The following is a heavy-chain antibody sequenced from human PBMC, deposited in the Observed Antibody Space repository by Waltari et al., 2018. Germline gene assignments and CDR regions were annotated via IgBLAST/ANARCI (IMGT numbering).Heavy chain of an antibody. CDR3: VRDSSGTY. Sequence: EVQLVESGGGLVQPGGSLRLSCAASGFTFSSHWLYWVRQTLGKGRGWVSGIHNDGSSTSYADYVKGRVTISRDNAKNTLFLQMNSLSAEDTAVYYCVRDSSGTYWGQGTQVTVSS. D-gene: IGHD3-22*01. J-gene: IGHJ4*02. CDR1: GFTFSSHW. V-gene: IGHV3-74*01. CDR2: IHNDGSST.